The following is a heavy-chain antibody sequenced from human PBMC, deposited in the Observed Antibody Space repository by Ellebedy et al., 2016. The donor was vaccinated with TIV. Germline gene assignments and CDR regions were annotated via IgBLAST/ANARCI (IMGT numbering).Heavy chain of an antibody. Sequence: SETLSLTXEVYGGSFSGYDWCWIRQAPGKGLEWIGDINHSGDTQYTPSLKSRITVSVDTSKSQFSLKLNSVTAADTAIYYCAKSTRGREWLDPFDEWGQGTLVTVSS. J-gene: IGHJ4*02. D-gene: IGHD6-19*01. V-gene: IGHV4-34*10. CDR3: AKSTRGREWLDPFDE. CDR2: INHSGDT. CDR1: GGSFSGYD.